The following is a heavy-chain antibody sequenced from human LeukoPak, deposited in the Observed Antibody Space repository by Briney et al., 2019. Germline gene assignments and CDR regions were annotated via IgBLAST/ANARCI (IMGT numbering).Heavy chain of an antibody. CDR3: TRDFSAKMATITDI. D-gene: IGHD5-24*01. CDR2: VGPYNGKT. V-gene: IGHV1-18*01. Sequence: GASVKVSCKTSGYTFLDYGISWLRQAPGQGLDWMGWVGPYNGKTQYSQKLQGRITLTTDTLTNTAFLELTSLSPDDTAIYYCTRDFSAKMATITDIWGQGTLVAVSS. J-gene: IGHJ4*02. CDR1: GYTFLDYG.